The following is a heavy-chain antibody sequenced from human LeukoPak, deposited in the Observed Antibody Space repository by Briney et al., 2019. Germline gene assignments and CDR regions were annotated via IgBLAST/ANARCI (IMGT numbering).Heavy chain of an antibody. D-gene: IGHD4-11*01. Sequence: GGSLRLSCAASGFTVSSNYMSWVRQAPGKGLEWVSVIYSGGSTYYADSVKGRFTISRDNSKNTLYLQMNSLRAEDTAVYSCGRDPYSNYFDLWGQGALVTVSS. V-gene: IGHV3-66*01. CDR2: IYSGGST. J-gene: IGHJ4*02. CDR1: GFTVSSNY. CDR3: GRDPYSNYFDL.